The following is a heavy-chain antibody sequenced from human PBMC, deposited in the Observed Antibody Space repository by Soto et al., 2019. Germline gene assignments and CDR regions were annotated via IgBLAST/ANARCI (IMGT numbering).Heavy chain of an antibody. D-gene: IGHD1-7*01. CDR1: GGSISSYY. J-gene: IGHJ6*02. Sequence: SETLSLTCTVSGGSISSYYWSWNRKPPGQGLEWIGYIYYSGSTNYNPSPKTRVTISVDTSKNQFPLKLSSVTAADTAVYYCARGRTNCNYPRYYYYGMDVWGQGTTVTVSS. CDR3: ARGRTNCNYPRYYYYGMDV. V-gene: IGHV4-59*12. CDR2: IYYSGST.